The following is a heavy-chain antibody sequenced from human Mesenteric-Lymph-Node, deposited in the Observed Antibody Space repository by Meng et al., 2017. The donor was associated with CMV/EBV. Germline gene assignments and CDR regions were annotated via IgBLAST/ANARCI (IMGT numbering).Heavy chain of an antibody. CDR3: AKEPDYDFWSGSFDY. Sequence: GESLKISCAASGFTFNIYSMNWVRQAPGKGLEWVSCISSSSGDIYYADSVKGRSTISRDNARNSLYLQMNSLRAEDTAVYYCAKEPDYDFWSGSFDYWGQGTLVTVSS. CDR1: GFTFNIYS. V-gene: IGHV3-21*04. CDR2: ISSSSGDI. D-gene: IGHD3-3*01. J-gene: IGHJ4*02.